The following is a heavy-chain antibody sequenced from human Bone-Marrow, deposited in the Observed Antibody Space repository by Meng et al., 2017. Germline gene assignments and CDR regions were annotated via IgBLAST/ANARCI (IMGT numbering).Heavy chain of an antibody. J-gene: IGHJ6*02. Sequence: QVQWQGSGPGLVKPSGTLSLTCAVSGGPISSSNWWSWVRQPPGKGLEWIGEIYHSGSTNYNPSLKSRVTISVDKSKNQFSLKLSSVTAADTAVYYCARGYSYGLYYYYGMDVWGQGTTVTVSS. CDR1: GGPISSSNW. V-gene: IGHV4-4*02. D-gene: IGHD5-18*01. CDR2: IYHSGST. CDR3: ARGYSYGLYYYYGMDV.